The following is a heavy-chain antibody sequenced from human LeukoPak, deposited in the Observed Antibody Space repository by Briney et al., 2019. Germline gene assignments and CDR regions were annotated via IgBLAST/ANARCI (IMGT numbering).Heavy chain of an antibody. CDR1: GFTFSSYW. D-gene: IGHD6-13*01. CDR2: KKQDGSEK. V-gene: IGHV3-7*05. CDR3: SLEGSSWYRYFQH. Sequence: GGSLRLSCAASGFTFSSYWMSWVRQAPGKGLEWVANKKQDGSEKYYVYSVKGRFTISRDNAKNSLYLKKNSLRAEDTAVYYSSLEGSSWYRYFQHWGQGTLVTVSS. J-gene: IGHJ1*01.